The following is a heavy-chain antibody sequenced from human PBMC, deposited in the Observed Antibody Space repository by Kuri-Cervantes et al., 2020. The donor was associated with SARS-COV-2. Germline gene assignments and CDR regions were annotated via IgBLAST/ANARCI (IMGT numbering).Heavy chain of an antibody. Sequence: GGSLRLSCAASGLTFSSYAMSWVRLAPGKGLEWASGISGAGDSTYYADSVKGRFTISRDNSKNTLYLQMNSLRAEDTAVYYCAKVSNILELLDPFDYWRQGTLVTVSS. V-gene: IGHV3-23*01. J-gene: IGHJ4*02. CDR2: ISGAGDST. CDR3: AKVSNILELLDPFDY. CDR1: GLTFSSYA. D-gene: IGHD1-7*01.